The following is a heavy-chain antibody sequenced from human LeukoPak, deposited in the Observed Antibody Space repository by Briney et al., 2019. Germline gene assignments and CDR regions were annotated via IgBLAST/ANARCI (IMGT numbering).Heavy chain of an antibody. D-gene: IGHD3-10*01. V-gene: IGHV3-33*01. Sequence: GGSLRLSCAASGFTFSTYGMHGVRPAPGKGVEWVAAVWYDGSNKYYADSVKGRFTISRDNSKNTLYLQMNSLRADDTAVYYCARIPWVGELLGGDYWGQGTLVTVSS. CDR1: GFTFSTYG. CDR2: VWYDGSNK. CDR3: ARIPWVGELLGGDY. J-gene: IGHJ4*02.